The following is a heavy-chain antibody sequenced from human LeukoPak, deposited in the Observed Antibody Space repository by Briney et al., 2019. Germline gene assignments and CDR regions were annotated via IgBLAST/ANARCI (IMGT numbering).Heavy chain of an antibody. CDR1: GGSFSGYY. D-gene: IGHD3-10*01. J-gene: IGHJ4*02. Sequence: SETLSLTCAVYGGSFSGYYWSWMRQPPGKGLEWIGEINHSGSTNYNPSLKSRVTISVDTSKNQFSLKLSSVTTADTAVYYCARFRPMVRGAYFDYWGQGTLVTVSS. CDR2: INHSGST. CDR3: ARFRPMVRGAYFDY. V-gene: IGHV4-34*01.